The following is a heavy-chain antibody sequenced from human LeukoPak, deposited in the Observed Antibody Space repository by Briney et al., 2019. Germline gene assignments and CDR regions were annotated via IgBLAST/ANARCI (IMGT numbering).Heavy chain of an antibody. V-gene: IGHV4-59*01. CDR2: IYYSGST. Sequence: SETLSLTCTVSGGSINSYYWSWIRQPPGKGLEWIGYIYYSGSTNYNPSLKSRVTISVDTSKNQFSLRLSSVTAADTAVYYCARELDGDNWFDPWGQGTLVTVSS. CDR3: ARELDGDNWFDP. J-gene: IGHJ5*02. CDR1: GGSINSYY. D-gene: IGHD1-1*01.